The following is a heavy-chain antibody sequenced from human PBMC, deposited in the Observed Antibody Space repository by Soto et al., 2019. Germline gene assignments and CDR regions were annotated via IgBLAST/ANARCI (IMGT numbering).Heavy chain of an antibody. Sequence: SETLSLTCTVSGGSISSYYWSWIRQPPGKGLEWIGYIYSSGSTNYNPSLKSRVTISVDTSKNQFSLKLSSVTAAGTAVYYCARRYGGGFDYWGQGTLVTVSS. CDR2: IYSSGST. V-gene: IGHV4-59*08. D-gene: IGHD3-10*01. J-gene: IGHJ4*02. CDR1: GGSISSYY. CDR3: ARRYGGGFDY.